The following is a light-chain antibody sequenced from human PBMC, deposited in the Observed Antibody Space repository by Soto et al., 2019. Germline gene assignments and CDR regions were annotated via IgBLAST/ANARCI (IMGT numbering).Light chain of an antibody. Sequence: EIVLTQSPGTLSLSPGERATLSCRASQTVSRNYLAWYQRKPGQAPRLLIFDAVSRATGIPARFSGSGSGTDFTLTISRLDPEDFAVYYCQQYGSSYTFGGGTKVDIK. V-gene: IGKV3-20*01. CDR1: QTVSRNY. CDR2: DAV. J-gene: IGKJ4*01. CDR3: QQYGSSYT.